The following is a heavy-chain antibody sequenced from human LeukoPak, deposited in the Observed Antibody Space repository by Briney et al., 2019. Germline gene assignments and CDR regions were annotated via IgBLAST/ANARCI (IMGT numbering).Heavy chain of an antibody. J-gene: IGHJ4*02. Sequence: GGSLRLSCAASGFTFNNDWMNWVRQAPGKGLLWVSRINSDGSSTSYADSVKGRFTISRDNAKNTLYLQMNSLRAEDTAVYYCARRIAAAAAPYYFDYWGQGTLVTVSS. CDR3: ARRIAAAAAPYYFDY. CDR2: INSDGSST. CDR1: GFTFNNDW. D-gene: IGHD6-13*01. V-gene: IGHV3-74*01.